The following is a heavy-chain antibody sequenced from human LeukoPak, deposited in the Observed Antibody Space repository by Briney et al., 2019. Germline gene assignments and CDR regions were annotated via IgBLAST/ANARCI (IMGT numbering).Heavy chain of an antibody. Sequence: ASVKVSCKAFGGTFSSYAISWVRQAPGQGLEWMGGIIPIFGTANYAQKFQGRVTITADESTSTAYMELSSLRSEDTAVYYCARGKVPHYGSGSYYINWGQGTLVTVSS. V-gene: IGHV1-69*13. D-gene: IGHD3-10*01. J-gene: IGHJ4*02. CDR3: ARGKVPHYGSGSYYIN. CDR2: IIPIFGTA. CDR1: GGTFSSYA.